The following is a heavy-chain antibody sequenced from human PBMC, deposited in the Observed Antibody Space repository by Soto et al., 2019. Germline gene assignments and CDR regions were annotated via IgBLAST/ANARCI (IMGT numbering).Heavy chain of an antibody. J-gene: IGHJ6*02. V-gene: IGHV1-69*01. D-gene: IGHD3-22*01. CDR1: GGTFSSYA. CDR2: IIPIFGTA. CDR3: ARATDDSAGYYLFRPTAQTYAMDV. Sequence: QVQLVQSGAEVKKPGSSVKVSCKASGGTFSSYAISWVRQAPGQGLEWMGGIIPIFGTANYAQKFQGRVTITADESTSTAYMELSSLRSEDTAVYYCARATDDSAGYYLFRPTAQTYAMDVWGQGTTVTVSS.